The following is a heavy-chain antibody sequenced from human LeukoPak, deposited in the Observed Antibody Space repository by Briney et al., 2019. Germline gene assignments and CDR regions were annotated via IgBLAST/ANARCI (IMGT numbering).Heavy chain of an antibody. J-gene: IGHJ4*02. CDR1: GFSFSSYW. V-gene: IGHV3-7*01. CDR3: ARDPERGSYFDY. Sequence: PGGPLRLSCAASGFSFSSYWMTWVRQAPGKGLEWVATINQDASEKYYMASVKGRFTISRDNAKNSLYLQVNSLRAEDTAVYYCARDPERGSYFDYWGRGTLVTVSS. CDR2: INQDASEK. D-gene: IGHD3-10*01.